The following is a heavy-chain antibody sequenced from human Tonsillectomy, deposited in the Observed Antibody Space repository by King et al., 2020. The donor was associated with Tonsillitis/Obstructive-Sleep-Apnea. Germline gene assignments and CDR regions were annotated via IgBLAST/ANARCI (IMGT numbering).Heavy chain of an antibody. J-gene: IGHJ3*02. CDR3: AKRAEMATIGGFGAFDI. Sequence: VQLVESGGGLVQPGGSLRLSCAASGFTFSSYAMSWVRQAPGKGLEWVSGISGSGGSTYYADSVKGRFTISKTNSKKTLYLQMNSLRAEDTAVYYCAKRAEMATIGGFGAFDIWGQGTMVTVSS. D-gene: IGHD5-24*01. CDR1: GFTFSSYA. V-gene: IGHV3-23*04. CDR2: ISGSGGST.